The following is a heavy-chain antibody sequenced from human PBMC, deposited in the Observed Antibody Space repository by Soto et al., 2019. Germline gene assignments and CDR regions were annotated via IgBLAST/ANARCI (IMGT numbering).Heavy chain of an antibody. CDR2: TSYDGNNK. Sequence: GGSLRLSCTVSGFTFGNYGMHWVRQAPGKGLEWVASTSYDGNNKYYADSLKGRFTISRDNSKKMVYLQMTSLGPEDTAVYYCAKGGGSARDFDYWGQGALVTVSS. V-gene: IGHV3-30*18. CDR3: AKGGGSARDFDY. J-gene: IGHJ4*02. D-gene: IGHD1-26*01. CDR1: GFTFGNYG.